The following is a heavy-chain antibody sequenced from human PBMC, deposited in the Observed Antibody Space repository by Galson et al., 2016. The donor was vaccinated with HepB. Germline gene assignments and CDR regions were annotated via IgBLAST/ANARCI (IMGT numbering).Heavy chain of an antibody. V-gene: IGHV2-5*02. J-gene: IGHJ4*01. Sequence: PALVKPTQTLTLTCACSEFSLRSSGVGVGWIRQPPGKALEWLALIFWDDDKRYSPSLKSRLTITMDTFNNQVVLTLTNVDPVDTATYFCAHMGSSSSWHFDDWGQGALVTVSS. CDR2: IFWDDDK. D-gene: IGHD6-13*01. CDR1: EFSLRSSGVG. CDR3: AHMGSSSSWHFDD.